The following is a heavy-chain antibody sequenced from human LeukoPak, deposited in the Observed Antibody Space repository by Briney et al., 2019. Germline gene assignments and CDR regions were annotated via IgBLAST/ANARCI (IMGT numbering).Heavy chain of an antibody. CDR1: GFTFSSYA. V-gene: IGHV3-64*01. CDR2: INSNGGST. D-gene: IGHD6-6*01. CDR3: ARDSYSSSSGLGY. J-gene: IGHJ4*02. Sequence: GGSLRLSCAASGFTFSSYAMHWVRQAPGKGLEYVSAINSNGGSTYYANSVKGRFTISRDNAKNSLYLQMNSLRAEDTAVYYCARDSYSSSSGLGYWGQGTLVTVSS.